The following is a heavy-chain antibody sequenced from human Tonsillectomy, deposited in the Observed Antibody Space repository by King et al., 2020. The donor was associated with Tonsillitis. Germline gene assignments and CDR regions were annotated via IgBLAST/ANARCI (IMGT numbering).Heavy chain of an antibody. CDR3: ASSWKPGYSGSHSDY. J-gene: IGHJ4*02. V-gene: IGHV5-10-1*03. D-gene: IGHD1-26*01. CDR2: IDPSDSYT. CDR1: GYSVTSYW. Sequence: VQLVESGAEVKKPGESLRISCTGSGYSVTSYWITWVRQMPGKGLEWMGRIDPSDSYTNYSPSFQGHVTISADKSISTAYLQWSSLKASDTAMYYCASSWKPGYSGSHSDYWGQGTLVTVSS.